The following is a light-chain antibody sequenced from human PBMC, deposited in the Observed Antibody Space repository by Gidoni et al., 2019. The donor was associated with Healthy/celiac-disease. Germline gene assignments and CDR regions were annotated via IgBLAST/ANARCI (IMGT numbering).Light chain of an antibody. CDR3: QQSYSTPKGA. CDR1: QSISSY. V-gene: IGKV1-39*01. Sequence: DIQMTQSPSSLSASVGDRVTITCRASQSISSYLNWYQQKPGKAPKLLIYAASSLQSGVPSRFSGSRSGTDFTLTISSLQPEDFSTYYCQQSYSTPKGAFGQXTKVEIK. CDR2: AAS. J-gene: IGKJ1*01.